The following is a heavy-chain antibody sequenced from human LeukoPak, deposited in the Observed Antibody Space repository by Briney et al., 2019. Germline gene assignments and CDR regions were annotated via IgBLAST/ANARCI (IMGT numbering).Heavy chain of an antibody. CDR3: VRDDWNHEDLFDY. CDR2: ISYDGSNK. V-gene: IGHV3-30-3*01. J-gene: IGHJ4*02. D-gene: IGHD1-1*01. Sequence: GGSLGLSCAASGFTFSSYAMHWVRQAPGKGLEWVAVISYDGSNKYYADSVKGRFTISRDNSKNTLYLQMNSLRAEDTAVYYCVRDDWNHEDLFDYWGQGTLATVST. CDR1: GFTFSSYA.